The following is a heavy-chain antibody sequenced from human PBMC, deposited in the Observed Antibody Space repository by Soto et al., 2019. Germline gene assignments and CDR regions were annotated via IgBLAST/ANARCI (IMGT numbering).Heavy chain of an antibody. Sequence: GESLKISCKGSGYSFTSYWIGWVRQMPGKGLEWMGIIYPGDSDTRYSPSFQGQVTISADKSISTAYLQWSSLKAADTAMYYCATRVQDPGKYYYGMDVWGQGTTVTVSS. J-gene: IGHJ6*02. CDR2: IYPGDSDT. V-gene: IGHV5-51*01. CDR1: GYSFTSYW. CDR3: ATRVQDPGKYYYGMDV. D-gene: IGHD6-13*01.